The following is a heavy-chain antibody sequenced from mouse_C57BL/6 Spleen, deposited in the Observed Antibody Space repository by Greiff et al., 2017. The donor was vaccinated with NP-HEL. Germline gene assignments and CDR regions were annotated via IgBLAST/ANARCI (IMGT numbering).Heavy chain of an antibody. CDR1: GYTFTSYW. CDR2: IDPSDSYT. Sequence: QVQLQQSGAELVKPGASVKLSCKASGYTFTSYWMQWVKQRPGQGLEWIGEIDPSDSYTNYNQKFKGKATLTVYTSSSTAYMQLSSLTSEDSAVYYCARTLNYAMDYWGQGTSVTVSS. CDR3: ARTLNYAMDY. J-gene: IGHJ4*01. V-gene: IGHV1-50*01.